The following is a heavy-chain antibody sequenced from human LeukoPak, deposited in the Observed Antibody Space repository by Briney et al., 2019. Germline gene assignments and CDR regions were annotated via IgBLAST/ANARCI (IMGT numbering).Heavy chain of an antibody. J-gene: IGHJ5*02. V-gene: IGHV4-31*03. CDR3: ARGWLGESTVNWFDP. D-gene: IGHD3-10*01. Sequence: SETLSLTCTVSGGSISSGGYYWSWIRQHPGKGLEWIGYIYYSGSTYYNPSLKSRVTISVDTSKNQFSLKLSSVTAADTAVYYCARGWLGESTVNWFDPWGQGTLVTVSS. CDR1: GGSISSGGYY. CDR2: IYYSGST.